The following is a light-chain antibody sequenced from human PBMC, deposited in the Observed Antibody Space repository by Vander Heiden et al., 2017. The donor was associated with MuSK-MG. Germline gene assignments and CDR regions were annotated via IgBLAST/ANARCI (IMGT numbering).Light chain of an antibody. V-gene: IGKV1-39*01. J-gene: IGKJ1*01. Sequence: DIQMTQSPSSLSASVGDRVTITCRASQSISSYLNWYQLKPGKAPKLLIYAAFSLQSGVPSRFSGSGSGTDFTLTISRLQPEDFATYYCQQSDSTSRTFGQGTKVEIK. CDR2: AAF. CDR1: QSISSY. CDR3: QQSDSTSRT.